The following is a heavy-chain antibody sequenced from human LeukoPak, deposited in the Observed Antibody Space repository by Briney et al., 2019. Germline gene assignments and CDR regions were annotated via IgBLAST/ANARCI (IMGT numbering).Heavy chain of an antibody. CDR3: ARYCTFRTCSGTKFDS. V-gene: IGHV3-48*03. CDR1: GFTFSDYG. Sequence: GGSLRLSCAASGFTFSDYGMHWVRQAPGKGLEWVSYISSSGSTIYYADSVKGRFTISRDNAKNSLYLQMNSLRAEDTAVYYCARYCTFRTCSGTKFDSWGQGTLVTVSS. J-gene: IGHJ4*02. CDR2: ISSSGSTI. D-gene: IGHD1-1*01.